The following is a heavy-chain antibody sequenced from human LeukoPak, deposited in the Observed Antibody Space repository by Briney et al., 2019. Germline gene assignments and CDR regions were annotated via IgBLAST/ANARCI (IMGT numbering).Heavy chain of an antibody. J-gene: IGHJ3*02. D-gene: IGHD3-22*01. CDR3: ARGDYDSSNYYYVDDAFDI. Sequence: GGSLRLSCAASGFTFSSYTMNWVRQAPGKGLEWVSSIGSANSYIYYVDSVKGRFTISRDNAKNSLYLQMNSLRAEDTAVYYCARGDYDSSNYYYVDDAFDIWGQGTMVTVSS. CDR2: IGSANSYI. V-gene: IGHV3-21*01. CDR1: GFTFSSYT.